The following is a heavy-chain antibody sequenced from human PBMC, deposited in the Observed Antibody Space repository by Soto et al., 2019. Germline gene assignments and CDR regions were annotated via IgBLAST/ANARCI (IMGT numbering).Heavy chain of an antibody. J-gene: IGHJ4*02. V-gene: IGHV4-39*01. CDR3: ARHTPAISISDH. CDR2: IYYSGST. Sequence: QLQLQESGPGLVKPSETLSLTCTVSGGSISSSSYYWGWIRQPPGKGLERIGSIYYSGSTYYNPSLQSRVXLXVXXSKNQFSLKLSSVTAADTAVYYCARHTPAISISDHWGQGTLVTVSS. D-gene: IGHD2-15*01. CDR1: GGSISSSSYY.